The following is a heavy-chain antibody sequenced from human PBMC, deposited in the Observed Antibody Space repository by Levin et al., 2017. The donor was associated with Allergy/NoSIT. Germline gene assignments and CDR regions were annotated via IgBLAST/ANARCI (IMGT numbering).Heavy chain of an antibody. D-gene: IGHD1-26*01. CDR2: INHSGST. V-gene: IGHV4-34*01. J-gene: IGHJ5*02. CDR1: GGSFSGYY. Sequence: SQTLSLTCAVYGGSFSGYYWSWIRQPPGKGLEWIGEINHSGSTNYNPSLKSRVTISVDTSKNQFSLKLSSVTAADTAVYYCARGTVVGATVSGWFDPWGQGTLVTVSS. CDR3: ARGTVVGATVSGWFDP.